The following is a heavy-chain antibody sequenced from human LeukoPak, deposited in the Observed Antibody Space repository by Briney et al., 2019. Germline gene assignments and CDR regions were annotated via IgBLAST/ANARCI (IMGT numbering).Heavy chain of an antibody. Sequence: GGSLRLSCVASGFTFSSYGMHWVRQAPGKGLEWVAVISYDGSNKYYADSVKGRFTISRDNSKNTLYLQMNSLRAEDTAVYYCAKEAGYCSGGSCYFGWGQGTLVTVSS. CDR1: GFTFSSYG. CDR2: ISYDGSNK. D-gene: IGHD2-15*01. CDR3: AKEAGYCSGGSCYFG. J-gene: IGHJ4*02. V-gene: IGHV3-30*18.